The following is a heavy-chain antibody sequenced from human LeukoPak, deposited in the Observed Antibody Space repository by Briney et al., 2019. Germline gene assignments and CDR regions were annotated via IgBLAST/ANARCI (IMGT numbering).Heavy chain of an antibody. J-gene: IGHJ5*02. CDR1: GFTFSSYS. CDR3: ARAYSSGWYRWFDP. V-gene: IGHV3-21*01. D-gene: IGHD6-19*01. CDR2: ISSSSSYI. Sequence: KAGGSLRLSCAASGFTFSSYSMNWVRQAPGKGLEWVSSISSSSSYIYYADSVKGRFTISRDNAKNSLYLQMNSLRAEDTAVYYCARAYSSGWYRWFDPWGQGTLVTVSS.